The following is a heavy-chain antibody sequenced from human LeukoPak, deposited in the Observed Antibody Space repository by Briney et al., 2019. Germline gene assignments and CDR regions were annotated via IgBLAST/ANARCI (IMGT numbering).Heavy chain of an antibody. CDR1: GGSISSSNYY. CDR3: SRGSFVWGSYRYTGPRYFDS. CDR2: INHSGNT. Sequence: SETLSLTCTVSGGSISSSNYYWDWIRQPPGRGLEWIGEINHSGNTNYNPSLKSRVSISVDTSKNQFSLKLSSVTAADAAVYFCSRGSFVWGSYRYTGPRYFDSWGQGTPVTVSS. V-gene: IGHV4-39*07. J-gene: IGHJ4*02. D-gene: IGHD3-16*02.